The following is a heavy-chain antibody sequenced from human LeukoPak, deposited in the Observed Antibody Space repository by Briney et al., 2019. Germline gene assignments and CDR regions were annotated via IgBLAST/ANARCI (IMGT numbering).Heavy chain of an antibody. CDR2: ISGSGGRT. D-gene: IGHD3-22*01. CDR3: AKDRAYYDSSGLFDY. Sequence: GGSLRLSCAASGFTFSNYDMSWVRQAPGKGLEWVSDISGSGGRTHYADSVKGRFTISRDNSKNTLYLQMNSLRAEDTAVYYCAKDRAYYDSSGLFDYWGQGTLVTVSS. V-gene: IGHV3-23*01. J-gene: IGHJ4*02. CDR1: GFTFSNYD.